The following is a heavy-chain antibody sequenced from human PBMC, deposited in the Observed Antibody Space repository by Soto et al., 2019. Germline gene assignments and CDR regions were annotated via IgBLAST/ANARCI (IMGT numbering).Heavy chain of an antibody. V-gene: IGHV4-31*03. CDR2: IYYSGST. CDR3: ARRGTKSNYYCGMDV. CDR1: GGSISSGGYY. D-gene: IGHD3-10*01. Sequence: QVQLQESGPGLVKPSQTLSLTCTVSGGSISSGGYYWSWIRQHPGKGLEWIGYIYYSGSTYYNPSRQSRVTIXXDXSXXLFSLKLSSVTAADTAVYYCARRGTKSNYYCGMDVWGQGTTVTVSS. J-gene: IGHJ6*02.